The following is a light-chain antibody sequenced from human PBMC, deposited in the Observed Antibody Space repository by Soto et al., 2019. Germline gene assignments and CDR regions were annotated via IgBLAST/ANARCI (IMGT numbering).Light chain of an antibody. Sequence: IVLTQSPGTLSLSPGERATLSCRASQSVSSSYLAWYQQKPGQAPRLLIYGASSRATGIPDRFSGSGSGTDFTLTISRLEPEDFAVYYCQQYDGTFGQGTKVDIK. J-gene: IGKJ1*01. CDR2: GAS. V-gene: IGKV3-20*01. CDR3: QQYDGT. CDR1: QSVSSSY.